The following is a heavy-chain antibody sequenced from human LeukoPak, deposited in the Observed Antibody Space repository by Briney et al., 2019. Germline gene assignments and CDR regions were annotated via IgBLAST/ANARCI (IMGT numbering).Heavy chain of an antibody. D-gene: IGHD6-6*01. CDR2: IYTSGST. Sequence: QPSETLSLTCTVSGGSISSYYWSWIRQPAGKGLEWIGRIYTSGSTNYNPSLKSRVTMSVDTSKNQFSLKLSSVTAADTAVYYCARERGIAARFAETCFDYWGQGTLVTVSS. CDR1: GGSISSYY. J-gene: IGHJ4*02. V-gene: IGHV4-4*07. CDR3: ARERGIAARFAETCFDY.